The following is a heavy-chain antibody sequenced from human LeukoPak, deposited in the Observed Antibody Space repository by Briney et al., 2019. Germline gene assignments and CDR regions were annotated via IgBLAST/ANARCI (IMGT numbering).Heavy chain of an antibody. CDR2: INHSGST. J-gene: IGHJ5*02. D-gene: IGHD2-15*01. CDR3: ATLGYCSGGSCYWGSWFDP. Sequence: PSETLSLTCAVYGGSFSGYYWSWIRQPPGKGLEWIGEINHSGSTNYNPSLKSRVTISVDTSRNQFSLKLSSVTAADTAVYYCATLGYCSGGSCYWGSWFDPWGQGTLVTVSS. V-gene: IGHV4-34*01. CDR1: GGSFSGYY.